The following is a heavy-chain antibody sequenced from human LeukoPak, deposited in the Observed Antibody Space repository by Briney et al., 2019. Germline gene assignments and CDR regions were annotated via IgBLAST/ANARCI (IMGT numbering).Heavy chain of an antibody. CDR3: AKDGSFSTDYYDSSGFHDAFDI. Sequence: GGSLRLSCAASGFTFSLYSMNWVRQAPGKGLEWVSAISGSGGSTYYADSVKGRFTISRDNSKNTLYLQMNSLRAEDTAVYYCAKDGSFSTDYYDSSGFHDAFDIWGQGTMVTVSS. D-gene: IGHD3-22*01. CDR2: ISGSGGST. CDR1: GFTFSLYS. V-gene: IGHV3-23*01. J-gene: IGHJ3*02.